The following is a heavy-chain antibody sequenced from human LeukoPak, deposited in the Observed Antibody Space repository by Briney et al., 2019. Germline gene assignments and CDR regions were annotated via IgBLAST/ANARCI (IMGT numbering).Heavy chain of an antibody. CDR2: ISAYNGNT. V-gene: IGHV1-18*04. CDR1: GYTFTSYY. Sequence: ASVKVSCKASGYTFTSYYMHWVRQAPGQGLEWMGWISAYNGNTNYAQKLQGRVTMTTDTSTSTAYMELRSLRSDDTAVYYCARDLGDDYGDDYWGQGTLVTVSS. CDR3: ARDLGDDYGDDY. J-gene: IGHJ4*02. D-gene: IGHD4-17*01.